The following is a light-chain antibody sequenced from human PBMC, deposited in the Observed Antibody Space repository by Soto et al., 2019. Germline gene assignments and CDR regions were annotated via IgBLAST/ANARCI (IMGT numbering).Light chain of an antibody. CDR2: KAY. V-gene: IGKV1-5*03. Sequence: DIQMTQSPSTLSASVGDRVTITCRAIQRIISWLAWYQQKPGKAPKLLIYKAYSLEGGFPSRFSGSGSGTDFTLTISSLQPDDFATYYCQQYHSYSLTFGGGTKVDIK. J-gene: IGKJ4*01. CDR3: QQYHSYSLT. CDR1: QRIISW.